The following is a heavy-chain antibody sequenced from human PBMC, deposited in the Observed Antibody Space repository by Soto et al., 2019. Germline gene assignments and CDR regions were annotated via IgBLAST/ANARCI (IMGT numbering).Heavy chain of an antibody. CDR2: ISAYNGNT. CDR3: ARVGVPAAMPAEGWHYYDGMDV. Sequence: QVQLVQSGAEVKKPGASVKVSCKPSGYTFTSYGISWVRQAPGQGLEWMGWISAYNGNTNYAQKLQGRVTMTTDTSTSTAYMELRSLRSDETAVYYCARVGVPAAMPAEGWHYYDGMDVWGQGTTVTVSS. V-gene: IGHV1-18*01. CDR1: GYTFTSYG. J-gene: IGHJ6*02. D-gene: IGHD2-2*01.